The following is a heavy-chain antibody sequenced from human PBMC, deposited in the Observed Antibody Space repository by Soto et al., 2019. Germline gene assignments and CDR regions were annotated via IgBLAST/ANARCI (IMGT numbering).Heavy chain of an antibody. CDR1: GFTFSSYE. V-gene: IGHV3-48*03. D-gene: IGHD6-6*01. J-gene: IGHJ6*02. CDR2: ISSSGSTI. Sequence: ESGGGLVQPGGSLRLSCAASGFTFSSYEMNWVRQAPGKGLEWVSYISSSGSTIYYADSVKGRFTISRDNAKNSLYLQMNSLRAEDTAVYYCARVYSSSFGMDVWGQGTTVTVSS. CDR3: ARVYSSSFGMDV.